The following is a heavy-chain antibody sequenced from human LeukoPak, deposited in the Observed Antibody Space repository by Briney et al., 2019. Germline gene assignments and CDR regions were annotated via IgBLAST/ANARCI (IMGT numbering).Heavy chain of an antibody. J-gene: IGHJ6*03. CDR1: GGSISSSSYC. Sequence: PSETLSLTCTVSGGSISSSSYCRGWIRQPPGKGLEWIGSIYYSGSTYYNPSLKSRVTISVDTSKNQFSLKLSSVTAADTAVYYCARAPPVRYNWNDAAYYYYTDVWGKGTTVTVSS. CDR2: IYYSGST. CDR3: ARAPPVRYNWNDAAYYYYTDV. D-gene: IGHD1-1*01. V-gene: IGHV4-39*07.